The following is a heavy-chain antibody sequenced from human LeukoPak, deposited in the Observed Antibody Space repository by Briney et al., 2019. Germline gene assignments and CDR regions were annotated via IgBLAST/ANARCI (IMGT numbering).Heavy chain of an antibody. CDR1: GYTLTELS. CDR3: ARDREGLLSNDAFDI. J-gene: IGHJ3*02. Sequence: LVASVKVSCKVSGYTLTELSMHWARQAPGKGLEWMGGFDPEDGGTIYAQQFQGRVIMTEDTSTDTAYMELSRLRSDDTAVYYCARDREGLLSNDAFDIWGQGTMVTVSS. CDR2: FDPEDGGT. V-gene: IGHV1-24*01. D-gene: IGHD3-3*01.